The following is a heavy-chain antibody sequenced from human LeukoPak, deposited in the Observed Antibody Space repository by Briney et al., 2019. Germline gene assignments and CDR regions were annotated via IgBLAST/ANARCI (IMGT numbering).Heavy chain of an antibody. CDR2: IIPILGIA. CDR1: GGTFSSYA. V-gene: IGHV1-69*04. J-gene: IGHJ6*02. CDR3: ANINYYGSGSYYSYYYYGMDV. D-gene: IGHD3-10*01. Sequence: GASVKVSCKASGGTFSSYAISWVRPAPGQGVEWMGRIIPILGIANYAQKFQGRVTITADKSTSTAYMELSSLRSEDTAVYYCANINYYGSGSYYSYYYYGMDVWGQGTTVTVSS.